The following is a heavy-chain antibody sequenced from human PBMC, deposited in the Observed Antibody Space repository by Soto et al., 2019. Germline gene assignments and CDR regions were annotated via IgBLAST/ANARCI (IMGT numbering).Heavy chain of an antibody. CDR1: GYIFGSYG. Sequence: QIQLVQSGGEVKKPGASVRVSCKASGYIFGSYGISWVRQAPGQGLEWMGWISGYNGDTIYAQKYQDRVTMTTYTSTSTGYMELRSLTSDDTAVYDCARDLMVAAAGKNWFDAWGQGTLVAVSS. CDR3: ARDLMVAAAGKNWFDA. J-gene: IGHJ5*02. V-gene: IGHV1-18*01. CDR2: ISGYNGDT. D-gene: IGHD6-13*01.